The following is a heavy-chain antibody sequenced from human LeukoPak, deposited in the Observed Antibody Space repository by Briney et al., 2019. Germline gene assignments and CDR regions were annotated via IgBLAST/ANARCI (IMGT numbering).Heavy chain of an antibody. CDR1: GGSISSRSYF. V-gene: IGHV4-39*07. Sequence: SETLSLTCTVSGGSISSRSYFWGWIRQPPGKGLEWIGSIYYKGNTYFNPSLKSRVTISEDTSKNQFSLKLNSLTAADTAVYYCARCVVVPAAIHFYYYYYMDVWGKGTTVTVSS. CDR3: ARCVVVPAAIHFYYYYYMDV. J-gene: IGHJ6*03. D-gene: IGHD2-2*01. CDR2: IYYKGNT.